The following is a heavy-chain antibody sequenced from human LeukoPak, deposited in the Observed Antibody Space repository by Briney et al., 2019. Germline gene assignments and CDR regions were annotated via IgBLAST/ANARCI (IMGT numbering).Heavy chain of an antibody. V-gene: IGHV5-51*01. J-gene: IGHJ5*02. CDR2: INPGDSDT. CDR1: GYSFTSSW. CDR3: ARQPGAGWFDP. D-gene: IGHD3-10*01. Sequence: GESLKISCQASGYSFTSSWIGWARQLPGKGLEWMAIINPGDSDTRYSPSFQGQVTISADKSISTVYLQWGSLKASDTAMYYCARQPGAGWFDPWGQGTLVTVSS.